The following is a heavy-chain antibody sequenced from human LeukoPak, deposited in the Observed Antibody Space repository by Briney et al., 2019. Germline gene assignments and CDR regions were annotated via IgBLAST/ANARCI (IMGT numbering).Heavy chain of an antibody. D-gene: IGHD3-3*01. CDR3: ATTRYYDFWSGFDY. CDR2: IYHSGST. J-gene: IGHJ4*02. V-gene: IGHV4-30-2*01. Sequence: SQTLSLTCTVSGGSIRSGGYYWSWIRQPPGKGLEWIGYIYHSGSTYYNPSLKSRVTISVDRSKNQFSLKLSSVTAADTAVYYCATTRYYDFWSGFDYWGQGTLVTVSS. CDR1: GGSIRSGGYY.